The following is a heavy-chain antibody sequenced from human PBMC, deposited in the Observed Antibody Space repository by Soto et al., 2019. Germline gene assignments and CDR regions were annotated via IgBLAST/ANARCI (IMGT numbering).Heavy chain of an antibody. CDR2: INPNSGGT. V-gene: IGHV1-2*02. CDR1: GYTFTGYY. CDR3: ARVLVGIAAAGTGDY. Sequence: ASVKVSCKASGYTFTGYYMHWVRQAPGQGLEWMGWINPNSGGTNYAQKFQGRVTMTRDTSISTAYMELSRLRSDDTAVYYCARVLVGIAAAGTGDYWGQGTLVTVSS. J-gene: IGHJ4*02. D-gene: IGHD6-13*01.